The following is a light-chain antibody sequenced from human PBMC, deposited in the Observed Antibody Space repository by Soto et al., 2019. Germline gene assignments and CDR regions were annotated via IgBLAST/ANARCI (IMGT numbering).Light chain of an antibody. CDR2: GAS. V-gene: IGKV3-15*01. Sequence: EIVMTQSPATLSLSPGERATLSCRASQTVTGALAWYQQKPGQAPRLLLYGASTRATGVPDRFSGSGSGTDFTLTISSLQSEDFGVYYCQQYNEWPPYTFGQGTNVEIK. CDR1: QTVTGA. CDR3: QQYNEWPPYT. J-gene: IGKJ2*01.